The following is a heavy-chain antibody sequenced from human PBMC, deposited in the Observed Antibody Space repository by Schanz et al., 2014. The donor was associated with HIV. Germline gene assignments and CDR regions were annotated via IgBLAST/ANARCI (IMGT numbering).Heavy chain of an antibody. V-gene: IGHV3-7*01. CDR1: GFTFSSYG. D-gene: IGHD3-3*01. J-gene: IGHJ6*02. CDR2: MNQDGSEK. CDR3: ARDWMHYDFWGGMDV. Sequence: VQLVESGGCVVQPGRSLRLSCAVSGFTFSSYGMHWVRQAPGKGLEWVANMNQDGSEKYYVDSVKGRFTISRDNAKNLLYLQMNSLRADDTAIYFCARDWMHYDFWGGMDVWGQGTTVTVSS.